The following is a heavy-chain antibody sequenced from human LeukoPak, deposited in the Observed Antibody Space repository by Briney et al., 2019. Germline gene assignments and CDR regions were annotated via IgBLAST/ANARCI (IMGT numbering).Heavy chain of an antibody. CDR3: ARSNWPYYFDY. D-gene: IGHD1-1*01. Sequence: GGSLRLSCAASEFTFSNYWMHWVRQAPGKGLVWVSWVTGDGSSTRYADSVKGRFTISRDNAKNTLYLQVNSLRAEDTAVYYCARSNWPYYFDYWGQGALVTVSS. CDR1: EFTFSNYW. V-gene: IGHV3-74*01. J-gene: IGHJ4*02. CDR2: VTGDGSST.